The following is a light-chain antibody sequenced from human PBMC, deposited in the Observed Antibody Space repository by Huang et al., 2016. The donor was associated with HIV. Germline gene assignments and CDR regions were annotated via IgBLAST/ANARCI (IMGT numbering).Light chain of an antibody. CDR1: QRISAY. J-gene: IGKJ4*01. Sequence: DIQMTQSPSSLSASVGDRVTITCRAIQRISAYLNCYQHKPGKAPMLLIYGAFSLQRWGPTRFSGSGSRTDFTLTISSLQPEDSATYYCQQSYSTLTFGGGTKVEIK. CDR2: GAF. CDR3: QQSYSTLT. V-gene: IGKV1-39*01.